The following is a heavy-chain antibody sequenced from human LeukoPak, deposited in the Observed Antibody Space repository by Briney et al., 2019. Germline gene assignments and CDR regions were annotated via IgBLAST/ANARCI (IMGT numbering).Heavy chain of an antibody. V-gene: IGHV4-59*11. CDR1: GGSIGGHY. J-gene: IGHJ4*02. CDR3: ARAPSGYSGFESKTSFDF. CDR2: IYYTGSA. Sequence: PSETLSLTCTVSGGSIGGHYWTWIRQPPGKGLEWIGYIYYTGSANYHPSFKSRVTMSVDTSKNQFSLRLNSVTAADTAVHFCARAPSGYSGFESKTSFDFWGQGTLVTVSS. D-gene: IGHD5-12*01.